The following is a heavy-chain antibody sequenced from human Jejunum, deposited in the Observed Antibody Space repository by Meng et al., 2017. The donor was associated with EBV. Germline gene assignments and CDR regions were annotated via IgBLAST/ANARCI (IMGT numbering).Heavy chain of an antibody. V-gene: IGHV4-61*01. CDR3: AGLRYSGYDRAFDY. CDR2: IYYSGST. D-gene: IGHD5-12*01. J-gene: IGHJ4*02. CDR1: GGSVNSGNVY. Sequence: QRRLQESGPGLGKPSETLSLTCTVSGGSVNSGNVYWSWIRQPPGKGLEWIGYIYYSGSTNYIPSLKSRVTISLDTSKNQFSLKLSSVTAADTAVYYCAGLRYSGYDRAFDYWGQGALVTVSS.